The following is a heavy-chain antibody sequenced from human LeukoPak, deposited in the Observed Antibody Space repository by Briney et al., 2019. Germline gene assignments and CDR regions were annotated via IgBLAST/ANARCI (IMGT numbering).Heavy chain of an antibody. CDR1: GYTFTSYY. J-gene: IGHJ3*02. D-gene: IGHD1-26*01. CDR3: ARVVGATRRHDAFDI. Sequence: ASVKVSCKASGYTFTSYYMHWVRQAPGQGLEWMGIINPSGGSTIYAQKFQGRVTMTRDMSTSTVYMELSSLRSGDTAVYYCARVVGATRRHDAFDIWGQGTMVTVSS. CDR2: INPSGGST. V-gene: IGHV1-46*01.